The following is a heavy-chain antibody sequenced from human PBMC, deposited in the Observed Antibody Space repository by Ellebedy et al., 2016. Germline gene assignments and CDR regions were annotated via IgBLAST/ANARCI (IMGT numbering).Heavy chain of an antibody. CDR3: ARDGGGAYGDYEDY. Sequence: ASVKVSXKASGYTFTSYDINWVRQATGQGLEWMGWISAYNGNTNYAQKLQGRVTMTTDTSTSTAYMELRSLRSDDTAVYYCARDGGGAYGDYEDYWGQGTLVTVSS. D-gene: IGHD4-17*01. J-gene: IGHJ4*02. V-gene: IGHV1-18*01. CDR1: GYTFTSYD. CDR2: ISAYNGNT.